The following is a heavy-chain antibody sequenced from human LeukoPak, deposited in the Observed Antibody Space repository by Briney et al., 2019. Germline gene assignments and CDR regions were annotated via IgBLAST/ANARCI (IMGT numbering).Heavy chain of an antibody. CDR2: IYYSGST. Sequence: PSETPSLTYTVSGGSLSSYYWSWIRQPPGEGLEWVGDIYYSGSTNYNPSLKSRVTISVDTSKNQFSLKLSSVTAADTAVYYCARVGIAAAGKALSFDYWGQGTLVTVSS. V-gene: IGHV4-59*01. J-gene: IGHJ4*02. CDR3: ARVGIAAAGKALSFDY. D-gene: IGHD6-13*01. CDR1: GGSLSSYY.